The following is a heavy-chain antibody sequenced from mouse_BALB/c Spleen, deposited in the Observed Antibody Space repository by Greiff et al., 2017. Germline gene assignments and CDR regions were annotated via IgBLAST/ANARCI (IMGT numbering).Heavy chain of an antibody. J-gene: IGHJ4*01. CDR3: AREVSYYGNYVGAMDY. CDR1: GFTFSSFG. CDR2: ISSGSSTI. Sequence: VHLVESGGGLVQPGGSRKLSCAASGFTFSSFGMHWVRQAPEKGLEWVAYISSGSSTIYYADTVKGRFTISRDNPKNTLFLQMTSLRSEDTAMYYCAREVSYYGNYVGAMDYWGQGTSVTVSS. V-gene: IGHV5-17*02. D-gene: IGHD2-10*01.